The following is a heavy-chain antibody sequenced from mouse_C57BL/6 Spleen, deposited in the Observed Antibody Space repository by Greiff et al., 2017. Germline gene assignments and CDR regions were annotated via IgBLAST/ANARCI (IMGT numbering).Heavy chain of an antibody. CDR1: GFNITDYY. V-gene: IGHV14-1*01. CDR2: IDPEDGAT. Sequence: VQLQQSGAELVRPGASVTLSCTASGFNITDYYMHWVKQRPEHGLEWIGRIDPEDGATEYAPKFQGKATMTADTSSNTANLQLSSLTSEDTADYYGPTVVATYRGWGKGALVTVAA. D-gene: IGHD1-1*02. CDR3: PTVVATYRG. J-gene: IGHJ3*01.